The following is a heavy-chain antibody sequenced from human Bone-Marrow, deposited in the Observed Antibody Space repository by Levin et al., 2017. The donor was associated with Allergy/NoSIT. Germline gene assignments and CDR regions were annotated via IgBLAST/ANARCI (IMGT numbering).Heavy chain of an antibody. CDR2: ISYDGSKT. CDR1: GFTFTNYG. Sequence: GESLKISCAASGFTFTNYGMPWVRQAPGKGLEWVAFISYDGSKTHYSGSVRGRFIISRDDSKNTLYLQMNSLRAEDTAVYYCAKESGYGSGRYYVHGALDTWGQGTMVTVSS. J-gene: IGHJ3*02. CDR3: AKESGYGSGRYYVHGALDT. V-gene: IGHV3-30*18. D-gene: IGHD3-10*01.